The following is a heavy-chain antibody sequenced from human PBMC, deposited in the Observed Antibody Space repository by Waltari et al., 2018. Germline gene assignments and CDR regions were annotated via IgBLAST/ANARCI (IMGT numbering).Heavy chain of an antibody. J-gene: IGHJ6*02. V-gene: IGHV3-23*01. CDR3: AKDITYGGRFHGMDV. CDR2: ISGKTHGL. CDR1: GFTFSTYA. Sequence: EVQLLESGGGLVQPGGSLRLSCAASGFTFSTYAMNWVRPAPGKGLPCVTSISGKTHGLYYADSVKGRFTISRDNSNNMVYLEMAGLRVEDTAVYYCAKDITYGGRFHGMDVWGQGTTVTVSS. D-gene: IGHD4-17*01.